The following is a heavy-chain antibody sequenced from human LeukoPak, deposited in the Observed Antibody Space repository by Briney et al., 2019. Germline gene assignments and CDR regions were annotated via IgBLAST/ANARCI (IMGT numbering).Heavy chain of an antibody. V-gene: IGHV3-23*01. Sequence: GGSLRLSCAASGFTFSSYAMSWVRQAPGKGLECVSAISGSGGSTYYADSVKSRFTISRDNSKNTLYLQMSSLRTEDTAVYYCAKARTHGSWTGYFDYWGEGTLVSVSS. J-gene: IGHJ4*02. CDR2: ISGSGGST. D-gene: IGHD3-10*01. CDR3: AKARTHGSWTGYFDY. CDR1: GFTFSSYA.